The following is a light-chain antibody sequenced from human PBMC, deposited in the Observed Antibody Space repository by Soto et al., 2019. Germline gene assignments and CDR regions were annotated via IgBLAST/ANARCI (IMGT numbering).Light chain of an antibody. CDR1: QSISSY. Sequence: DIPMTQSPSSLSASVGDRVTITCRASQSISSYLNWYQQKPGKAPKLLIYAASSLQSGVPSRFSGSGSGTDFTLTISSLQPEDFATYYCQQSCSTPLTFGGGTKVEIK. J-gene: IGKJ4*01. CDR3: QQSCSTPLT. CDR2: AAS. V-gene: IGKV1-39*01.